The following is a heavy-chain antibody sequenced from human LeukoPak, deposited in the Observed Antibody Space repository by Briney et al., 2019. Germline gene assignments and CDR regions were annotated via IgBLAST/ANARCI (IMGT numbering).Heavy chain of an antibody. CDR3: ARGSGWYRGDWFDP. CDR2: IYSGGST. V-gene: IGHV3-53*01. CDR1: GFTVSSNY. D-gene: IGHD6-19*01. Sequence: GGSLRLSCAASGFTVSSNYMSWVRQAPGKGLEWVSVIYSGGSTYYADSVKGRFTISRDNSKNTLYLQMNSLRAEDTAVYYCARGSGWYRGDWFDPWGQGTLVTVSS. J-gene: IGHJ5*02.